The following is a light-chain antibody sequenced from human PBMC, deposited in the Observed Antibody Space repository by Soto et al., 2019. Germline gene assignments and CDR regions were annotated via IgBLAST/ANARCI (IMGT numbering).Light chain of an antibody. CDR1: NSNLGAGYA. J-gene: IGLJ3*02. Sequence: QSVLTQPPSVSGAPGQRVTISCTGNNSNLGAGYAVHWYQHIPGSAPRLIIYSNTNRPSGVPDRFSGSKSGTSASLAISGLQAEDEGEYHCQSYDSGFSGPWVFGGGTKLTVL. CDR3: QSYDSGFSGPWV. CDR2: SNT. V-gene: IGLV1-40*01.